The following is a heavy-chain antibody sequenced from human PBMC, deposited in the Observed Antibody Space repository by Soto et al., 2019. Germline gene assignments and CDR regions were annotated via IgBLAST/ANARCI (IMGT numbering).Heavy chain of an antibody. J-gene: IGHJ6*03. V-gene: IGHV4-59*01. CDR2: IYYSGST. Sequence: ETLSLTCTVSDGSISSYYWSWIRQPPGKGLEWIGYIYYSGSTNYNPSLKSRVTISVDTSKNQFSLKLSSVTAADTAVYYCARLLLWFGELLPYYMDVWGKGTTVTVSS. CDR3: ARLLLWFGELLPYYMDV. D-gene: IGHD3-10*01. CDR1: DGSISSYY.